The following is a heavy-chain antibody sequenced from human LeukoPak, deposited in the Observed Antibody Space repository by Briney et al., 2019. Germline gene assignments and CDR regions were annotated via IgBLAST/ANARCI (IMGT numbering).Heavy chain of an antibody. V-gene: IGHV4-59*01. J-gene: IGHJ6*03. CDR1: GGSISSYY. CDR2: VDHTGST. D-gene: IGHD1-1*01. Sequence: KPSETLSLTCTVSGGSISSYYWSWIRQPPGKGLEWIGYVDHTGSTNFNPSLNGRVSISRDTTMNLFSLRLRSVTAADTAVYFCARGRVSSSTWYSTYYYYFYMDVWGKGTTVTVSS. CDR3: ARGRVSSSTWYSTYYYYFYMDV.